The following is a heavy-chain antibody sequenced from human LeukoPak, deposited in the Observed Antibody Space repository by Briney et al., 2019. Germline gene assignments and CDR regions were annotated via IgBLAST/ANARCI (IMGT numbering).Heavy chain of an antibody. J-gene: IGHJ4*02. CDR3: ARDRSLGELTTESPSFDY. D-gene: IGHD3-16*01. V-gene: IGHV4-4*07. CDR1: GGSISSYY. CDR2: IYTSGST. Sequence: PSETLSLTCTVFGGSISSYYWGWIRQPAGKGLEWIGRIYTSGSTKYNPSLKSRVTMSVDTSKNQFSLKLSSVTAADTAVYYCARDRSLGELTTESPSFDYWGQGTLVTVSS.